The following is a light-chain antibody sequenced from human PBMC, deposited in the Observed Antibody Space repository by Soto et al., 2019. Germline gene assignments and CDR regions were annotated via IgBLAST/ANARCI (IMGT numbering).Light chain of an antibody. CDR1: SSDVGGYNY. Sequence: QSVLTQPASVSGSPGQSITISCTGTSSDVGGYNYVSWYQQHPGKAPKLMIYDVSSQPSGVSNRFSGSKSGNTASLTISGLQAEDEADYYCTSYTSSSTRGVFGGGTKLTVL. CDR2: DVS. CDR3: TSYTSSSTRGV. J-gene: IGLJ2*01. V-gene: IGLV2-14*03.